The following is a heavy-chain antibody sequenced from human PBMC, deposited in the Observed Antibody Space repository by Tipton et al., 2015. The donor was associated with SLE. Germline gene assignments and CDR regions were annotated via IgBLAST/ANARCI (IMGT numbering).Heavy chain of an antibody. D-gene: IGHD6-19*01. Sequence: TLSLTCTVSGGSISSSHWSWIRQPPGKGLEWIGYIFYSGSTNYNPSLKSRVTISVDTSKNQFSLKLSSVTAADTAVYYCARDRGWDAFDIWGQGTMVTVSS. CDR1: GGSISSSH. CDR3: ARDRGWDAFDI. V-gene: IGHV4-59*12. CDR2: IFYSGST. J-gene: IGHJ3*02.